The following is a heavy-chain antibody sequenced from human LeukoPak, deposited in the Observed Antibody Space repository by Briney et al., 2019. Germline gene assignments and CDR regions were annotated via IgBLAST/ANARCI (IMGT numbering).Heavy chain of an antibody. D-gene: IGHD3-22*01. J-gene: IGHJ4*02. CDR1: GGSISSSSYY. CDR2: IYYSGST. CDR3: ARARFRYYYDSSGLGPFDY. Sequence: SGTLSLTCTVSGGSISSSSYYWGWIRQPPGKGLEWIGSIYYSGSTFYNPSLKSRVTISLDTSNNQFSLKLSSVTAADTAVYYCARARFRYYYDSSGLGPFDYWGQGTLVTVSS. V-gene: IGHV4-39*07.